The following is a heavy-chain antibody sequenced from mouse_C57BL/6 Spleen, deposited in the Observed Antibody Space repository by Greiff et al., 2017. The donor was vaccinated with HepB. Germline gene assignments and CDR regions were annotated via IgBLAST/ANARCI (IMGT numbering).Heavy chain of an antibody. CDR3: AREEVYDGYSHYAMDY. CDR2: IYPGSGST. Sequence: QVQLQQPGAELVKPGASVKMSCKASGYTFTSYWITWVKQRPGQGLEWIGDIYPGSGSTNYNEKFKSKATLTVDTSSSTAYMQLSSLTSEDSAVYYCAREEVYDGYSHYAMDYWGQGTSVTVSS. D-gene: IGHD2-3*01. CDR1: GYTFTSYW. V-gene: IGHV1-55*01. J-gene: IGHJ4*01.